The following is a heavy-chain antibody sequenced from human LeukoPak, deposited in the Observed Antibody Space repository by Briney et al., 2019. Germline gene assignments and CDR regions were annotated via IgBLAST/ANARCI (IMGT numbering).Heavy chain of an antibody. Sequence: GGSLRLSCAASGFTFSSYSMNWVRQAPGKGLEWVSYISSSGSTIYYADSVKGRFTISRDNAKNSLYLQMNSLRAEDTAVYYCARDMPVTPRSDLWGRGTLVTVSS. CDR3: ARDMPVTPRSDL. CDR2: ISSSGSTI. CDR1: GFTFSSYS. J-gene: IGHJ2*01. D-gene: IGHD2-2*01. V-gene: IGHV3-48*04.